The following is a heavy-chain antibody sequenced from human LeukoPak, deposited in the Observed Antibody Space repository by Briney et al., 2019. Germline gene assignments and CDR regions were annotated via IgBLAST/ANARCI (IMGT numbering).Heavy chain of an antibody. Sequence: PSETLSLTCTVSGGSISSSSYYWGWIRQPPGKGLEWIGSIYYSGSTYYNPSLKSRVTISVDTSKNQFSLKLSSVTAADTAVYYCARDQLVGYDYYYYMDVWGKGTTVTISS. CDR1: GGSISSSSYY. J-gene: IGHJ6*03. CDR3: ARDQLVGYDYYYYMDV. CDR2: IYYSGST. V-gene: IGHV4-39*07. D-gene: IGHD3-10*01.